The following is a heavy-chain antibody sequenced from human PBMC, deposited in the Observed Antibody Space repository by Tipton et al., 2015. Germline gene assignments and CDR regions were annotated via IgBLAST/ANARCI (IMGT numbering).Heavy chain of an antibody. J-gene: IGHJ4*02. CDR3: ARSYLARGYVAGDC. D-gene: IGHD3-10*01. CDR2: IKYDGSGK. V-gene: IGHV3-7*01. Sequence: SLRLSCAASGFTFRSEWMSWVRQAPGKGLEWVANIKYDGSGKYYVDSVKGRFTISRDNAKNSLFLQMNSLRAEDTSIYYCARSYLARGYVAGDCWGQGILVTVSS. CDR1: GFTFRSEW.